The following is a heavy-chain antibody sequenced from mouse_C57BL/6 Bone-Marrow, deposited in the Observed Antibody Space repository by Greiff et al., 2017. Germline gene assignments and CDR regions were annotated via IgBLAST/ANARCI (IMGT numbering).Heavy chain of an antibody. Sequence: QVQLQQPGAELVRPGSSVKLSCKASGYTFTSYWMHWVKQRPIQGLEWIGNIDPSDSETHYNQKFKDKATLTVDKSSSTAYMQLSSLTSEDSAVYDCARSPAYYSNAGFAYWGQGTLVTVAA. J-gene: IGHJ3*01. V-gene: IGHV1-52*01. CDR1: GYTFTSYW. D-gene: IGHD2-5*01. CDR2: IDPSDSET. CDR3: ARSPAYYSNAGFAY.